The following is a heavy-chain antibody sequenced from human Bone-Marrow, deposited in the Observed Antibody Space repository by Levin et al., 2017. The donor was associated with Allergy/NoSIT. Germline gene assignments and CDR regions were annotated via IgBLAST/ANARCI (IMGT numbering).Heavy chain of an antibody. CDR1: GFTFSSYA. Sequence: TGGSLRLSCAASGFTFSSYAMHWVRQAPGKGLEWVAVISYDGNNKHYADSVKGRFTISRDNSKNTLYLQMDSLKAEDTAVYYCASGYSYGPLDYWGQGTLVTVSS. CDR3: ASGYSYGPLDY. D-gene: IGHD5-18*01. J-gene: IGHJ4*02. V-gene: IGHV3-30-3*01. CDR2: ISYDGNNK.